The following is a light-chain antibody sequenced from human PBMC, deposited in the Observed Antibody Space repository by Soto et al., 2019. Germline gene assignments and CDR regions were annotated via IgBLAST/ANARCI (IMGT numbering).Light chain of an antibody. J-gene: IGKJ4*01. V-gene: IGKV3-11*01. CDR2: DAS. CDR3: QQRINWPLT. Sequence: VLTQSPAILSLSPGERATLSCRASQSVSTYLAWYQQKPGQAPRLLIYDASNRATGIPARFIGSGSGTDFTLTIGGLEPEDSAVYYCQQRINWPLTFGGGAKVDIK. CDR1: QSVSTY.